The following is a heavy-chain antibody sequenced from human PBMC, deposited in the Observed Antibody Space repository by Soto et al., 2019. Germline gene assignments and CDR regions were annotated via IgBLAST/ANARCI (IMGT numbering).Heavy chain of an antibody. Sequence: GGSLRLSCAASGFTFSSYSMNWVRQAPGKGLEWVSSISSSSSYIYYADSVKGRFTISRDNAKNSLYLQMNSLRAEDTAVYYCARAACGGDCCNWFDPWGQGTLVTVSS. CDR1: GFTFSSYS. CDR3: ARAACGGDCCNWFDP. V-gene: IGHV3-21*01. D-gene: IGHD2-21*01. J-gene: IGHJ5*02. CDR2: ISSSSSYI.